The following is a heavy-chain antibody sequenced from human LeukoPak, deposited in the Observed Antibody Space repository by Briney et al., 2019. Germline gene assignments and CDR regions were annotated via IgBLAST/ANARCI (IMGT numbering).Heavy chain of an antibody. CDR3: AKDRGFGMVSTFDY. D-gene: IGHD3-3*01. Sequence: PGGSLRLSCAASGFTFSSSAMSWVRQAPGKGLEWVSAISNNGGYTYYADSVQGRFTISRDNSKNTLSLQMNSLRAEDTAVYYCAKDRGFGMVSTFDYWGQGTLVTVSS. CDR2: ISNNGGYT. J-gene: IGHJ4*02. V-gene: IGHV3-23*01. CDR1: GFTFSSSA.